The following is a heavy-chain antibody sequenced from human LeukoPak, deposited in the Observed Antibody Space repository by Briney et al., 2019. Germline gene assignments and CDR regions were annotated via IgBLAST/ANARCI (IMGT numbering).Heavy chain of an antibody. V-gene: IGHV4-4*02. J-gene: IGHJ4*02. Sequence: SETLPLTCAVSGGSINNHKWWSWIRRSPGKGLEWLGEIFYTGSPNYNPSFQSRITMSVDKSNNQFSLILTSVTVADTAVYYCARDGNSYYDYWGQGIMVTVTS. D-gene: IGHD4-11*01. CDR1: GGSINNHKW. CDR3: ARDGNSYYDY. CDR2: IFYTGSP.